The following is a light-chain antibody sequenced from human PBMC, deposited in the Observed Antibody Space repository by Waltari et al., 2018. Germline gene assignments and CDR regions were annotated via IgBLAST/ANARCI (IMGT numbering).Light chain of an antibody. V-gene: IGLV2-14*03. CDR3: SSYSSTSALEV. CDR1: SSDVGNYNY. CDR2: DVN. J-gene: IGLJ1*01. Sequence: QSALTQPASVSGSPGQSIPISCTGTSSDVGNYNYVSWYQQHPGKAPKLMIYDVNKRPSGVSNRFSGSKSGNTASLTISGLQAEDEADYYCSSYSSTSALEVFGTGTKVTVL.